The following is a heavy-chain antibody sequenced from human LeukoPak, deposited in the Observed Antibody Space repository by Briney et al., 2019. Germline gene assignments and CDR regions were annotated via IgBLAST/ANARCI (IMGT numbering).Heavy chain of an antibody. Sequence: SETLSLTCNVSGASITSNYWSWIRQPPGKGLEWIGYIFCIGNTDYNPSLKSRVTISLDMSKTQFSLKLNSVTAADTAVYYCARLLRSVTTSAIWYFDLWGRGTLVTVSS. J-gene: IGHJ2*01. CDR2: IFCIGNT. CDR3: ARLLRSVTTSAIWYFDL. CDR1: GASITSNY. D-gene: IGHD4-17*01. V-gene: IGHV4-59*08.